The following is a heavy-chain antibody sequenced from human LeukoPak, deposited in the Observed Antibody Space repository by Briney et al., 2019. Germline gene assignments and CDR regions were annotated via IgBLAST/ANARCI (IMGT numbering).Heavy chain of an antibody. CDR1: GFTFSSYS. J-gene: IGHJ4*02. CDR2: ISSSSSTI. Sequence: GGSLRLSCAASGFTFSSYSMNWVRQAPGKGLEWVSYISSSSSTIYYADSVKGRFTISRDNAKNSLYLQMNSLRAEDTAVYYCARVGTRGTYGDDYWGQGTLVTVSS. D-gene: IGHD4-17*01. CDR3: ARVGTRGTYGDDY. V-gene: IGHV3-48*01.